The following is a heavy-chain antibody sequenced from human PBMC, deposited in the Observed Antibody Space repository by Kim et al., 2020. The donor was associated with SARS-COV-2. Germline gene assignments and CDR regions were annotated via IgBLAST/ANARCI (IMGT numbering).Heavy chain of an antibody. CDR3: AKGSGGTIFGVVISQIDS. J-gene: IGHJ4*02. Sequence: KGRFTISRDNSKNTLYLQTNSLRAEDTGVYYCAKGSGGTIFGVVISQIDSWGQGTLVTVSS. D-gene: IGHD3-3*01. V-gene: IGHV3-23*01.